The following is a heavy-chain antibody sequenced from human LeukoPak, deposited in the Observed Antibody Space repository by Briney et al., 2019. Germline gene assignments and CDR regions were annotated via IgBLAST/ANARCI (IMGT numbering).Heavy chain of an antibody. CDR1: GYTFTSYD. D-gene: IGHD3-3*01. V-gene: IGHV1-46*03. Sequence: ASVKVSCKASGYTFTSYDINWVRQATGQGLEWMGIINPSGGSTSYAQKFQGRVTMTRDTSTSTVYMELSSLRSEDTAVYYCAREGGRYDFWSGFNYYYYMDVWGKGTTVTVSS. J-gene: IGHJ6*03. CDR2: INPSGGST. CDR3: AREGGRYDFWSGFNYYYYMDV.